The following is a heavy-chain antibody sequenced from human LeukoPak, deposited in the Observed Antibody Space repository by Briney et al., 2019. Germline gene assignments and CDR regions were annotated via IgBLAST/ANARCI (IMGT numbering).Heavy chain of an antibody. D-gene: IGHD3-10*01. CDR3: ARTPYYYGSGSYSSNYYFDY. Sequence: ASVKVSCKASGYTFTSYDINWVRQAPGQGLEWMGWISAYNGNTNYAQKLQGRVTMTTDTSTSTAYMELRSLRSDDTAVYYCARTPYYYGSGSYSSNYYFDYWGQGTLVTVSS. CDR2: ISAYNGNT. V-gene: IGHV1-18*01. J-gene: IGHJ4*02. CDR1: GYTFTSYD.